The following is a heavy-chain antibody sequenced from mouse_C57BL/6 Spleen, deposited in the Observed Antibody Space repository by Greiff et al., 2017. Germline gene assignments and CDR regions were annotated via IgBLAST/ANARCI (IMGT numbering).Heavy chain of an antibody. CDR2: INPNNGGT. Sequence: EVKLMESGPELVKPGASVKIPCKASGYTFTDYNMDWVKQSHGKSLEWIGDINPNNGGTIYNQKFKGKATLTVDKSSSTAYMELRSLTSEDTAVYYCARLYYYPYYFDYWGQGTTLTVSS. J-gene: IGHJ2*01. CDR1: GYTFTDYN. V-gene: IGHV1-18*01. CDR3: ARLYYYPYYFDY. D-gene: IGHD1-1*01.